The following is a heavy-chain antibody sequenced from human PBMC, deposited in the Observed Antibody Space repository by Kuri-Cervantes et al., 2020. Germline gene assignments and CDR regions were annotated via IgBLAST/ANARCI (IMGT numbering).Heavy chain of an antibody. CDR3: ARLGVASTFSPVVDY. Sequence: GESLKISCKGSGYSFTSYWIGWVRQMPGKGLEWMGIIYPGDSNTRYSPSFQGQVTVSADKSISTAYLQWSSLKASDTALYYCARLGVASTFSPVVDYWGQGTLVTVSS. J-gene: IGHJ4*02. CDR1: GYSFTSYW. V-gene: IGHV5-51*01. CDR2: IYPGDSNT. D-gene: IGHD2-2*01.